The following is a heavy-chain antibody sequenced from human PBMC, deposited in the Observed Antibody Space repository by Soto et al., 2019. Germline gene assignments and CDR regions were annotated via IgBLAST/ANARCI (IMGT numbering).Heavy chain of an antibody. Sequence: PGGSLRLSCAASGFTFDDYAMHWVRQAPGKGLEWVSGISWNSGSIGYADSVKGRFTISRDNAKNSLYLHMNNLRAEDTGRYFCAKELFAAAYAATSAFDLWGQGTLVTVSS. CDR1: GFTFDDYA. V-gene: IGHV3-9*01. D-gene: IGHD2-8*01. CDR2: ISWNSGSI. CDR3: AKELFAAAYAATSAFDL. J-gene: IGHJ4*02.